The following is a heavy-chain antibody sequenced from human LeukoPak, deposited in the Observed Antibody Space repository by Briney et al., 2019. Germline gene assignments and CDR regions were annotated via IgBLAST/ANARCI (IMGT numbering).Heavy chain of an antibody. V-gene: IGHV1-18*01. CDR2: INAYNGNT. J-gene: IGHJ3*02. CDR3: ARDQNWGSYRPPAFDI. D-gene: IGHD3-16*02. CDR1: GYTFTSYG. Sequence: ASVKVSCKASGYTFTSYGISWARQAPGQGLEWMGWINAYNGNTNYAQKLQGRVTMTTDTSTSTAYMELRNLRSDDTAVYYCARDQNWGSYRPPAFDIWGQGTMVTVSS.